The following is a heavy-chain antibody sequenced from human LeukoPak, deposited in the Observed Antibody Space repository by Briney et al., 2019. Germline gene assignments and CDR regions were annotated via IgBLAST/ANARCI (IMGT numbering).Heavy chain of an antibody. CDR1: GGTFSSYA. CDR2: IIPIFGTA. Sequence: ASVKVSCKASGGTFSSYAISWVRQAPGQGLEWMGGIIPIFGTANYAQKFQGRVTMTRDTSTSTVYMELSSLRSEDTAVYYCARGSYRSGLHFDYWGQGTLVTVSS. D-gene: IGHD3-22*01. V-gene: IGHV1-69*05. J-gene: IGHJ4*02. CDR3: ARGSYRSGLHFDY.